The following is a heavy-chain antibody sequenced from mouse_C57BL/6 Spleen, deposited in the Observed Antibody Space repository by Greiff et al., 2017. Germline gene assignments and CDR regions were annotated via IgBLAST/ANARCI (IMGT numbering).Heavy chain of an antibody. CDR3: ARVPLTGTDWYFDV. V-gene: IGHV2-2*01. D-gene: IGHD4-1*01. J-gene: IGHJ1*03. Sequence: VQLQQSGPGLVQPSQSLSITCTVSGFSLTSYGVHWVRQSPGKGLEWLGVIWSGGSTDYNAAFISRLSISKDNSKCQVFFKMNSLQADDTALDYCARVPLTGTDWYFDVWGTGTTVTVSS. CDR2: IWSGGST. CDR1: GFSLTSYG.